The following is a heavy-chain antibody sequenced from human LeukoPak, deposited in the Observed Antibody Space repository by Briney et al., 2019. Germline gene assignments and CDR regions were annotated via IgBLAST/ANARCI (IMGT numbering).Heavy chain of an antibody. CDR1: GGSISSSSDY. CDR2: IHYTGVT. Sequence: SETLSLTCTVSGGSISSSSDYWGWVRQPPGRGLEWIGRIHYTGVTYYNPTLESRLTISVDTSKNQFSLKLSSVTAADTAVFYCVRIAADHPKNYFHYGMDVWGQGTTVTVSS. J-gene: IGHJ6*02. D-gene: IGHD6-25*01. CDR3: VRIAADHPKNYFHYGMDV. V-gene: IGHV4-39*01.